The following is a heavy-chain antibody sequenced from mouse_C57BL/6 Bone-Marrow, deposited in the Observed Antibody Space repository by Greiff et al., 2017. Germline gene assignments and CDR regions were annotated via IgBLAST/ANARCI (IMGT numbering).Heavy chain of an antibody. CDR1: GFTFSDFY. V-gene: IGHV7-1*01. D-gene: IGHD2-4*01. CDR2: SRNKANDYTT. J-gene: IGHJ1*03. CDR3: ARDAEDYKRDLYFDV. Sequence: EVKLVESGGGLVQSGRSLRLSCATSGFTFSDFYMEWVRQAPGKGLEWIAASRNKANDYTTEYSASVKGRFIVSRDTSQSILYLQMNALRAEDTAIYYCARDAEDYKRDLYFDVWGTGTTVTVSS.